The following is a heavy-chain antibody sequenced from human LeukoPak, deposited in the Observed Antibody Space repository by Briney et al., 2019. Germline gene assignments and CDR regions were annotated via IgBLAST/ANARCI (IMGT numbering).Heavy chain of an antibody. CDR3: AKTTAGNSSGRYRGWPVDY. CDR1: GFTFNSYA. CDR2: VSGSGGIT. V-gene: IGHV3-23*01. J-gene: IGHJ4*02. Sequence: GGSLRLSCAASGFTFNSYAMTWVRHAPGKGLEWVSHVSGSGGITYYADSVKGRFTISRDNSKNTLYLQMNSLRAEDTAVYYCAKTTAGNSSGRYRGWPVDYWGQGTLVTVSS. D-gene: IGHD6-19*01.